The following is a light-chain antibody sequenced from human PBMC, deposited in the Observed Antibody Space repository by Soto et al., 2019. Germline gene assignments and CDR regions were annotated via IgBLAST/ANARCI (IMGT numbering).Light chain of an antibody. CDR3: QQSYSTPV. J-gene: IGKJ2*01. CDR1: QSISSY. V-gene: IGKV1-39*01. CDR2: AAS. Sequence: DIQMTQSRSSLSASVGDRVTITCRASQSISSYLNWYQQKPGKAPKLLIYAASSLQSGVPSRFRGSGSGTDFTLTISSLQPEDFATYYCQQSYSTPVFGQGTKLEIK.